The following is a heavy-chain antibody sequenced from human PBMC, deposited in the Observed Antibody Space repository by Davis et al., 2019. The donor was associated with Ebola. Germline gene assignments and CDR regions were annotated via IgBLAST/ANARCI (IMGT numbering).Heavy chain of an antibody. CDR2: IKQDGSEK. CDR3: ARDLYYDFWSGATFDY. V-gene: IGHV3-7*01. CDR1: GFTFSNYW. D-gene: IGHD3-3*01. J-gene: IGHJ4*02. Sequence: GGSLRLSCAASGFTFSNYWMTWVRQAPVRGLEWVANIKQDGSEKQYVDSVRGRFTISRDNAKNSLYLQMNSLRAEDTAVYYCARDLYYDFWSGATFDYWGQGTLVTVSS.